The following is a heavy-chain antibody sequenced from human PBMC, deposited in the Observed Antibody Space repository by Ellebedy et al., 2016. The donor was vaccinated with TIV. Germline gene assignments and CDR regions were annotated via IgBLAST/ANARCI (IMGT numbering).Heavy chain of an antibody. D-gene: IGHD6-19*01. CDR2: INSDGSST. J-gene: IGHJ2*01. V-gene: IGHV3-74*01. CDR1: GFTFTQYW. Sequence: PGESLKISCAASGFTFTQYWLHWVRQAPGKGPVWVSRINSDGSSTTYADSVKGRFTISRDNAKNTLYLQMNSLRAEDTAVYYGARAGSSGWEAYFDLWGRGTLVTVSS. CDR3: ARAGSSGWEAYFDL.